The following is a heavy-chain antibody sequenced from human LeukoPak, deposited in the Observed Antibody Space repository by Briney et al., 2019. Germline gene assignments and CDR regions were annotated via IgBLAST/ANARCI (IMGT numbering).Heavy chain of an antibody. Sequence: ASVKVSRKASGYTFTSYAMNWVRQAPGQGLEWMGWINTNTGNPTYAQGFTGRFVFSLDTSVSTADLQISSLKAEDTAVYYCARDRSGGGTTGPFDYWGQGTLVTVSS. CDR2: INTNTGNP. D-gene: IGHD4-11*01. J-gene: IGHJ4*02. CDR3: ARDRSGGGTTGPFDY. CDR1: GYTFTSYA. V-gene: IGHV7-4-1*02.